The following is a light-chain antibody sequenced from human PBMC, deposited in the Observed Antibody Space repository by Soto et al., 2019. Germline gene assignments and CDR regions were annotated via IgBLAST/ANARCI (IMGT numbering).Light chain of an antibody. J-gene: IGKJ2*01. V-gene: IGKV4-1*01. Sequence: DIVMTQSPDSLAVSLGERATINCKSSQSVLYSSNNKNYLAWYQQKPRQPPKLLIYWASTRESGVPGRFSGSGSGTDVTLTSSSPQAEDVAVYFCQQYYSTPHTFGQGTKLEIK. CDR2: WAS. CDR3: QQYYSTPHT. CDR1: QSVLYSSNNKNY.